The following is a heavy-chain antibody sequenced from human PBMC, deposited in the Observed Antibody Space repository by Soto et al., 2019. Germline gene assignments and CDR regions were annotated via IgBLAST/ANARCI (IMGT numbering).Heavy chain of an antibody. J-gene: IGHJ4*02. Sequence: QVQLVESGGGVVQPGRSLRLSCAASGFTFSSYAMHWVRQAPGKGLEWVAVISYDGSNKYYADSVKGRFTISRDNSKNTLYLQMNSLRAEDTAVYYCARDSGYGGNSDFDYWGQGTLVTVSS. CDR3: ARDSGYGGNSDFDY. D-gene: IGHD2-21*02. CDR1: GFTFSSYA. V-gene: IGHV3-30-3*01. CDR2: ISYDGSNK.